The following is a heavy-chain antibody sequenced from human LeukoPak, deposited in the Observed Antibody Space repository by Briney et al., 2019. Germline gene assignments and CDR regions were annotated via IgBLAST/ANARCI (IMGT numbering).Heavy chain of an antibody. Sequence: GGSLRLSCAASGFTFSSYTMDWVRQAPGKGLEWVARISYAGSNNYYADSVKGLFTISSDNPKNTLYLQMDSLRAEDTAVYYCARAAHTTYVLGRYYYYAMDVWGQGTTVTVSS. J-gene: IGHJ6*02. V-gene: IGHV3-30-3*01. CDR3: ARAAHTTYVLGRYYYYAMDV. D-gene: IGHD3-10*01. CDR1: GFTFSSYT. CDR2: ISYAGSNN.